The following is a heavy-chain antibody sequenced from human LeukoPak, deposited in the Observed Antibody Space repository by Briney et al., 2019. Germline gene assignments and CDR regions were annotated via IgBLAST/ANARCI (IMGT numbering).Heavy chain of an antibody. V-gene: IGHV4-4*09. J-gene: IGHJ4*02. CDR1: RGSISGSIRSYY. CDR3: ARIPLGYSGAYYDY. Sequence: SETLSLTCTVSRGSISGSIRSYYWSWLRQPPGEGLEWIGYISSSGSVNDNPSLRSRVTISVDTSKNQFFLNLSSVSAADTAVYYCARIPLGYSGAYYDYWGQGTLVTVSP. CDR2: ISSSGSV. D-gene: IGHD5-12*01.